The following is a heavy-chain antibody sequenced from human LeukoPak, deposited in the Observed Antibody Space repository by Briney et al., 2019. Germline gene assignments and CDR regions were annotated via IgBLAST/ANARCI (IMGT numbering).Heavy chain of an antibody. J-gene: IGHJ4*02. Sequence: ASVKVSCKASGGTFSSYAINWVRQAPGQGLEWMGGIIPIFGTANYAQKLQGRVTITADRSTRTAYIELSSQRAEDTHVYYCARENSGSYRASFDYWGQGTLVTVSS. V-gene: IGHV1-69*06. CDR2: IIPIFGTA. CDR1: GGTFSSYA. CDR3: ARENSGSYRASFDY. D-gene: IGHD1-26*01.